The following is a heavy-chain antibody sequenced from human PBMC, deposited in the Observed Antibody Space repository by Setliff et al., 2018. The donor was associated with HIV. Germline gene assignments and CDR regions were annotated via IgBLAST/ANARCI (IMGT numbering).Heavy chain of an antibody. CDR1: AGSIRSSTYY. CDR3: ARGDGTKYYYYYYMDV. D-gene: IGHD1-7*01. J-gene: IGHJ6*03. CDR2: IYYSGST. V-gene: IGHV4-39*06. Sequence: PSETLSLTCTVSAGSIRSSTYYWAGIRQPPGKGLEWIGTIYYSGSTYYNPSLKRRVTISVDTSKNTFALKLSSVTAADTAVYYCARGDGTKYYYYYYMDVWGKGTTVTVSS.